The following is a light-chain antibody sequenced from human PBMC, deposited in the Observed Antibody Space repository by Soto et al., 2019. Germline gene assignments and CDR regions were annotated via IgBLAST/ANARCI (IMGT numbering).Light chain of an antibody. V-gene: IGKV1-27*01. J-gene: IGKJ4*01. CDR3: QKYNGVPLT. CDR1: QAISNY. Sequence: DIQMTQSPSSLSASVGDIVTITCRASQAISNYLAWYKQKPWKVPKLLIYAASTLQPGVPSRFSGSGSGTDFTLTISILQPEDVATYYCQKYNGVPLTFGGGPKVEIK. CDR2: AAS.